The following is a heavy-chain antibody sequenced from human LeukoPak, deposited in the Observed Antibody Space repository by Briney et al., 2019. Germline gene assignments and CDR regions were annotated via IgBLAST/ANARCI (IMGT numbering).Heavy chain of an antibody. CDR1: GFTFSSYG. V-gene: IGHV3-30*18. D-gene: IGHD1-26*01. CDR3: AKTVGALFPRPRQAFFDY. CDR2: ISYDGSNK. J-gene: IGHJ4*02. Sequence: GGSLRLSCAASGFTFSSYGMHWVRQAPGKGLEWVAVISYDGSNKYYADSVKGRFTISRDNSKNTLYLQMNSLRAEDTAVYYCAKTVGALFPRPRQAFFDYWGQGTLVTVSS.